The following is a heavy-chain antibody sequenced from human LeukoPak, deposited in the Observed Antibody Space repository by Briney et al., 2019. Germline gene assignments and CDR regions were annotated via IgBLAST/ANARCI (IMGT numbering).Heavy chain of an antibody. D-gene: IGHD5-18*01. CDR1: GFTVSSNY. J-gene: IGHJ4*02. V-gene: IGHV3-66*01. Sequence: GGSLRLSCAASGFTVSSNYMSWVRQAPGKGLEWVSVIYSGGSTYYADSVKGRFTISRDNSKNTLYLQMNSLRAEDTAVYYRARDQGSRIQLWYEGFDYWGQGTLVTVSS. CDR3: ARDQGSRIQLWYEGFDY. CDR2: IYSGGST.